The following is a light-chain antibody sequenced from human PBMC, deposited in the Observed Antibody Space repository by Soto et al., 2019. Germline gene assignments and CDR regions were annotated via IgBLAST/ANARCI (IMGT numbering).Light chain of an antibody. V-gene: IGKV3-20*01. CDR3: NQYYSARWT. CDR1: QSVSSRY. CDR2: GAS. Sequence: EVVLTQSPGTLSLSPGERATLSCRASQSVSSRYFAWYQQKRGQAPRLLIYGASNRATGIPDRFSGSVSGKVFTLTISRLEAEDCAVYYCNQYYSARWTFGQGTKVDIK. J-gene: IGKJ1*01.